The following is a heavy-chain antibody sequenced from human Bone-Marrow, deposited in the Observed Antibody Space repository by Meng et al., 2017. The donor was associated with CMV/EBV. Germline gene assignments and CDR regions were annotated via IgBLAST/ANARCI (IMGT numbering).Heavy chain of an antibody. D-gene: IGHD6-19*01. V-gene: IGHV3-48*04. J-gene: IGHJ4*02. CDR2: ISSSSSTI. CDR3: AKDLTGSPNSSGWSTFDY. CDR1: GFTFSDYS. Sequence: GESLKISCAASGFTFSDYSMNWVRQAPGKGLEWVSYISSSSSTIYYANSVKGRFTFSRDNAKNSLYLQMNSLRAEDTAVYYCAKDLTGSPNSSGWSTFDYWGQGTLVTVSS.